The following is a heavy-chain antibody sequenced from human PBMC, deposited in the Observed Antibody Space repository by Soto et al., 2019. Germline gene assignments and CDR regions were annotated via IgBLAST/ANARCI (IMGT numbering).Heavy chain of an antibody. V-gene: IGHV1-46*01. D-gene: IGHD5-12*01. J-gene: IGHJ4*02. CDR3: PPEAYGGYADY. CDR1: GYTFTSYY. Sequence: ASVKVSCKASGYTFTSYYMHWVRQAPGQGLEWMGIINPSGGSTSYAQKFQGRVTMTRDTSTSTVYMELSSLRSEDTAVYYCPPEAYGGYADYWGQGTLVTVSS. CDR2: INPSGGST.